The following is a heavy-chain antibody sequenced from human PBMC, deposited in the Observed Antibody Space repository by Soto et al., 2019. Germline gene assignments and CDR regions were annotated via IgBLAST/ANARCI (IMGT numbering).Heavy chain of an antibody. D-gene: IGHD4-17*01. CDR3: AHAGDYDLLSFDH. CDR2: IYWDDDQ. Sequence: QITLKESGPPLVRPAQPLTLTCAFSGFSLTTTSMGVAWIRQPPGKALEWLALIYWDDDQRYSPSLKDRLTNSKDTSRSRVVLTISNMNPEDTGTYFCAHAGDYDLLSFDHWGPGTLVTVSS. CDR1: GFSLTTTSMG. V-gene: IGHV2-5*02. J-gene: IGHJ4*02.